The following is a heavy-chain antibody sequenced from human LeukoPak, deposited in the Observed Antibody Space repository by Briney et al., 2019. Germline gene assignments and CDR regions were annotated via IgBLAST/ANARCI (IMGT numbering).Heavy chain of an antibody. Sequence: GGSLRLSCAASGFIFSTYWMSWVRQAPGKGLEWVANIKQDASEKYYVDSVKGRFTISRDNAKNSMYLQMNSLRAEDTAVYYCARVRAGACFDYWGQGTLVTVPS. D-gene: IGHD6-19*01. CDR1: GFIFSTYW. J-gene: IGHJ4*02. CDR3: ARVRAGACFDY. CDR2: IKQDASEK. V-gene: IGHV3-7*03.